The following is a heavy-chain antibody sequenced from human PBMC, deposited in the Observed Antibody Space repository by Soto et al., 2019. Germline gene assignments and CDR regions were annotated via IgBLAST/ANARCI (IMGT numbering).Heavy chain of an antibody. D-gene: IGHD6-13*01. J-gene: IGHJ5*02. V-gene: IGHV4-31*03. Sequence: SETLSLTCTVSGGSISSGGYYWIWIRQHPGKGLEWIGYIYYSGSTYYNKSLKSRVTISVDTSKNQFSLKLSSVTAADTAVYYCARAKKGIAAAENWFDPWGKGTLVTVSS. CDR3: ARAKKGIAAAENWFDP. CDR2: IYYSGST. CDR1: GGSISSGGYY.